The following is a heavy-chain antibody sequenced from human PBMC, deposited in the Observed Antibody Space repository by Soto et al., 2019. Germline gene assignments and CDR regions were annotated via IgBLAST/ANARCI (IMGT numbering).Heavy chain of an antibody. CDR3: ARDLDYGDYRPPLSPYNWFNP. CDR1: EYTFTGYY. CDR2: INPNSGGT. D-gene: IGHD4-17*01. J-gene: IGHJ5*02. Sequence: PSVKVSCKASEYTFTGYYMHWVRQAPGQGLEWMGWINPNSGGTNYAQKFQGRVTMTRDTSISTAYMELSRLRSDDTAVYYCARDLDYGDYRPPLSPYNWFNPWGQGTLVTVSS. V-gene: IGHV1-2*02.